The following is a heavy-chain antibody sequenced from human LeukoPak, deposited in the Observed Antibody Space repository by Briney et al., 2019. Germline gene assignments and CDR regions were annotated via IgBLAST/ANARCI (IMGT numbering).Heavy chain of an antibody. D-gene: IGHD3-22*01. CDR3: AKVVNYYYYYNMDV. CDR2: ISGSGGST. Sequence: QAGGSLRLSCAASGFTFSCYAMSWVRQAPGKGLEWVSAISGSGGSTYYADSVKGRFTISRDNSKNTLYLQMNSLRAEDTAVYYCAKVVNYYYYYNMDVWGQGTTVTVSS. J-gene: IGHJ6*02. V-gene: IGHV3-23*01. CDR1: GFTFSCYA.